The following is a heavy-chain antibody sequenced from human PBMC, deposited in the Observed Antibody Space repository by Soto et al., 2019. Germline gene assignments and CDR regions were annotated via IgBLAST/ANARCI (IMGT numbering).Heavy chain of an antibody. CDR1: GFTFSSYG. J-gene: IGHJ6*03. V-gene: IGHV3-33*01. D-gene: IGHD6-19*01. Sequence: GGSLRLSCAASGFTFSSYGMHWVRQAPGKGLEWVAVIWYDGSNKYYADSVKGRFTISRDNSKNTLYLQMNSLRAEDTAVYYCARGPVAGRYYYYYMDVWGKGTTVTVSS. CDR2: IWYDGSNK. CDR3: ARGPVAGRYYYYYMDV.